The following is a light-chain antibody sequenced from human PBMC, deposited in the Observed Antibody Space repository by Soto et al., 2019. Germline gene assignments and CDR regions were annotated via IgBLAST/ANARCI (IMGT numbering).Light chain of an antibody. CDR3: QQYNNWPWT. V-gene: IGKV3-15*01. CDR2: GAS. Sequence: VTKQSPATLSVSTGERATLSCRASQSVSSNLAWYQQKPGQAPRLLIYGASTRATGIPARFSGSGSGTEFTLTISSLQSEDFAVYYCQQYNNWPWTFGLGTKVDIK. J-gene: IGKJ1*01. CDR1: QSVSSN.